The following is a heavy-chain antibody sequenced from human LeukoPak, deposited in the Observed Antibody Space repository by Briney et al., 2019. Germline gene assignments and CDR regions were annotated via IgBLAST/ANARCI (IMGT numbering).Heavy chain of an antibody. V-gene: IGHV1-24*01. CDR1: GYTLTELS. CDR3: ATANYVWGSYRYRRDFDY. Sequence: ASVKVSCKVSGYTLTELSMHWVRQAPAKGLEWMGGFDPEDGETIYAQKFQGRVTMTEDTSTDTAYMELSSLRSEDTAVYYCATANYVWGSYRYRRDFDYWGQGTLVTVSS. CDR2: FDPEDGET. J-gene: IGHJ4*02. D-gene: IGHD3-16*02.